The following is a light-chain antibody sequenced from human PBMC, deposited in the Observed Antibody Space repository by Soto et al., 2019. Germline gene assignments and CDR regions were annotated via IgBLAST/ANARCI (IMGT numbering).Light chain of an antibody. CDR1: QSVSSY. CDR3: QQRSNWPIT. V-gene: IGKV3-11*01. CDR2: DAF. J-gene: IGKJ5*01. Sequence: EIVLPQSPATLSLSPGERATLSCRTSQSVSSYLAWYQQKAGQAPRLLIYDAFNRAPGIPARFSGSGSGTDFTLTISSLEPEEFTVYYCQQRSNWPITVGQGTRLEIK.